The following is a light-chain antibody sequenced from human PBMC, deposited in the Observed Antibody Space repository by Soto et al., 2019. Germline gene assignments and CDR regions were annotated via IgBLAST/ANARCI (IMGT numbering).Light chain of an antibody. CDR3: QQYNNWLPLT. V-gene: IGKV3D-15*01. J-gene: IGKJ4*01. CDR2: GAS. CDR1: QSVSSN. Sequence: EIVMTQSPATLSVSPGERATLSCRASQSVSSNLAWYQQKPGQAPRLLIYGASIRATGIPARFSGSGSGTEFTLSIRSLQSEDFAFYYCQQYNNWLPLTFGGGTKVEIK.